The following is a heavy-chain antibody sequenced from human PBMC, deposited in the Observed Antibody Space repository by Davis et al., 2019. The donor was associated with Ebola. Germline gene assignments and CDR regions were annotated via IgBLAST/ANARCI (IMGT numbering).Heavy chain of an antibody. CDR3: VKDRFTVVVVHGGFDY. D-gene: IGHD2-15*01. Sequence: PGGSLRLSCSASGFTFSSYAMHWVRQAPGKGLESVSRISTNGETTYYAESVKGRFTIPRDNSKDTLYLQMRSLRAEDTAVYYCVKDRFTVVVVHGGFDYWGQGALVTVSS. J-gene: IGHJ4*02. CDR1: GFTFSSYA. CDR2: ISTNGETT. V-gene: IGHV3-64D*06.